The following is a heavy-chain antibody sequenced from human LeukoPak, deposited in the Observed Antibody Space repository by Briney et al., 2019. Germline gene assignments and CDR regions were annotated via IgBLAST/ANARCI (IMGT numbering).Heavy chain of an antibody. V-gene: IGHV1-2*04. Sequence: SVKVSCKASGYTVTDHYMHWVRLAPGQGLEWMGWINPNSGGTNYVQKFQGWVTMTRDTSINTAYMELSRLTSDDTAVYYCARANFLYCSSTSCLFDYWGQGTLVTVSS. J-gene: IGHJ4*02. CDR2: INPNSGGT. D-gene: IGHD2-2*01. CDR1: GYTVTDHY. CDR3: ARANFLYCSSTSCLFDY.